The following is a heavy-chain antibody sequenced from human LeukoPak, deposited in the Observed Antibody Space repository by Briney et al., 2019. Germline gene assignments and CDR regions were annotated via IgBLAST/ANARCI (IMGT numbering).Heavy chain of an antibody. V-gene: IGHV3-33*06. CDR1: GFTFSTYG. Sequence: GRSLRLSCAASGFTFSTYGMQLVRQAPGKGLEWVAVIWYDGSNKYYADSVKGRFTISRDNSKNTLYLQMNCLRAEDTAVYYCAKDFVTMVRGVSHYFDYWGQGTLVTVSS. D-gene: IGHD3-10*01. CDR2: IWYDGSNK. CDR3: AKDFVTMVRGVSHYFDY. J-gene: IGHJ4*02.